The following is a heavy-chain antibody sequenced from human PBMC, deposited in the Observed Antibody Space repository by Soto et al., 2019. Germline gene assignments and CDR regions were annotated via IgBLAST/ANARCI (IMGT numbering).Heavy chain of an antibody. CDR1: GFTFSSYS. J-gene: IGHJ4*02. V-gene: IGHV3-48*01. D-gene: IGHD3-16*01. Sequence: GGSLRLSCAASGFTFSSYSMNWVRQAPGKGLEWVSYISSSSSTIYYADSVKGRFTISRDNAKNSLYLQMNSLRAEDTAVYYCARDRIRPFGVSPTYFDYWGQGTLVTVSS. CDR2: ISSSSSTI. CDR3: ARDRIRPFGVSPTYFDY.